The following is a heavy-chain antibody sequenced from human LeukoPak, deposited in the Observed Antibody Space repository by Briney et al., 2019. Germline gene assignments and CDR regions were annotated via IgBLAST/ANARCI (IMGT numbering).Heavy chain of an antibody. CDR1: GFTFSTYS. J-gene: IGHJ3*02. D-gene: IGHD1-26*01. Sequence: PGGSLRLSCVASGFTFSTYSMNWVRQAPGKELEWVSAISGSGGSTYYADSVKGRFTISRDNSKNTLYLQMNSLRAEDTAVYYCALYSGSYGGAFDIWGQGTMVTVSS. CDR2: ISGSGGST. CDR3: ALYSGSYGGAFDI. V-gene: IGHV3-23*01.